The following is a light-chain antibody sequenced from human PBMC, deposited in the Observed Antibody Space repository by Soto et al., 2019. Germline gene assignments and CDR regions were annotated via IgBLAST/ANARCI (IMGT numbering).Light chain of an antibody. CDR1: SGHSSNI. J-gene: IGLJ3*02. Sequence: QAVVTQSSSASASLGSSVKLTCTLSSGHSSNIIAWHQQQPGKAPRYLMKLEGSGSYNKGSGVPDRFSGSSYGADRYLTISNLHLEDEADYYCETWDSNTRVFGGGTKLTVL. CDR2: LEGSGSY. V-gene: IGLV4-60*02. CDR3: ETWDSNTRV.